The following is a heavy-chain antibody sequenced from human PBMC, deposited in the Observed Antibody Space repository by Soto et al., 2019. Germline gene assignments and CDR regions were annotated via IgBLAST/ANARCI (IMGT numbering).Heavy chain of an antibody. V-gene: IGHV1-18*01. CDR1: GYTFSSYG. J-gene: IGHJ6*02. D-gene: IGHD3-22*01. CDR3: ARGGYYDSSGSRNYHYYGMDV. CDR2: ISPYNGDT. Sequence: QAQLVQSGAEVKKPGASVKVSCKASGYTFSSYGISWVRQAPGQGLEWLGWISPYNGDTNYAQKLQGRVTMTTDTSTRTAYMDLRSLRSDDTAVYYCARGGYYDSSGSRNYHYYGMDVWGQGTTVTVSS.